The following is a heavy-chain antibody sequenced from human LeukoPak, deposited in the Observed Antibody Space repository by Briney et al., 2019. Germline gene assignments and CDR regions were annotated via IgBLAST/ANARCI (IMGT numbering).Heavy chain of an antibody. CDR3: ARTPGYSSSWYGA. D-gene: IGHD6-13*01. J-gene: IGHJ5*02. V-gene: IGHV3-21*01. Sequence: GGSLRLSCAASGFTFSSYNMNWVRQAPGKGLEWVSSISSSSSYIYYADSVKGRFTISRDNAKNSLYLQMNSLRAEDTAVYYCARTPGYSSSWYGAWGQGTLVTVSS. CDR1: GFTFSSYN. CDR2: ISSSSSYI.